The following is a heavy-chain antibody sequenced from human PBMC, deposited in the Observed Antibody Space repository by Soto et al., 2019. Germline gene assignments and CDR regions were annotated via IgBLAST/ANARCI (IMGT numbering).Heavy chain of an antibody. V-gene: IGHV4-30-4*01. D-gene: IGHD6-19*01. J-gene: IGHJ6*02. CDR3: ARDQSSGRYYYYYYGMDV. CDR1: GGPISSGDYY. CDR2: IYYSGST. Sequence: SETLSLTCTVSGGPISSGDYYWSWIRQPPGKGLEWIGYIYYSGSTYYNPSLKSRVTISVDTSKNQFSLKLSSVTAADTAVYYCARDQSSGRYYYYYYGMDVWGQGTTVTVSS.